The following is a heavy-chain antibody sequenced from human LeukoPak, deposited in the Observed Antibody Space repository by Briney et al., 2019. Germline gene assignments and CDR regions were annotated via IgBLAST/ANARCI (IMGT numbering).Heavy chain of an antibody. D-gene: IGHD5-18*01. V-gene: IGHV3-23*01. CDR1: GFTFSNYG. CDR2: IGGST. CDR3: AKGGYNYFDY. Sequence: GGSLRLSCAASGFTFSNYGMSWVRQAPGKGLEWISAIGGSTYYADSVKGRFTISRDNSKNTLYLQMNSLRAEDTAVYYCAKGGYNYFDYWGQGTLVTVSS. J-gene: IGHJ4*02.